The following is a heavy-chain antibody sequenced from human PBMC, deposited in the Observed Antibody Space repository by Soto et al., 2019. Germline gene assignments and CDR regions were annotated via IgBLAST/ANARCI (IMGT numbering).Heavy chain of an antibody. CDR1: GYTFTSYG. CDR2: ISAYNGNT. V-gene: IGHV1-18*01. D-gene: IGHD3-3*01. J-gene: IGHJ5*02. Sequence: ASVKVSCKASGYTFTSYGISWVRQAPGQGLEWMGWISAYNGNTNYAQKLQGRVTMTTDTSTSTAYMELRSLRSDDTAVYYCARDPYYDFWSGPNWFDPWGQGTLVTVSS. CDR3: ARDPYYDFWSGPNWFDP.